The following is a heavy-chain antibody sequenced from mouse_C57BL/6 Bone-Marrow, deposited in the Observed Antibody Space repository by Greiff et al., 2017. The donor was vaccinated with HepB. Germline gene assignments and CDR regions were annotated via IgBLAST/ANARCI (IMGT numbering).Heavy chain of an antibody. CDR2: ISSGGSYT. D-gene: IGHD2-1*01. CDR3: ARSYYGNYEFAY. CDR1: GFTFSSYG. V-gene: IGHV5-6*01. Sequence: VQLKESGGDLVKPGGSLKLSCAASGFTFSSYGMSWVRQTPDKRLEWVATISSGGSYTYYPDSVKGRFTISRDNAKNTLYLQMSSLKSEDTAMYYCARSYYGNYEFAYWGQGTLVTVSA. J-gene: IGHJ3*01.